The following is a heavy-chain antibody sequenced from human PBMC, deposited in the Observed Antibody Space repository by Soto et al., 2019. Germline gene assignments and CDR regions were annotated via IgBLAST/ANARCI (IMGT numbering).Heavy chain of an antibody. J-gene: IGHJ4*01. CDR2: IYYRGNT. CDR1: HGSVSSDPFD. D-gene: IGHD6-13*01. V-gene: IGHV4-31*03. CDR3: ARSGYGSSDFDY. Sequence: TLSVPCTVSHGSVSSDPFDWTWIRQHPGKVLEWIVYIYYRGNTYYRPSLKSRVSISIDTSQNQFSLRLNSVTAADTAVYYCARSGYGSSDFDYWGQGTLVTVSS.